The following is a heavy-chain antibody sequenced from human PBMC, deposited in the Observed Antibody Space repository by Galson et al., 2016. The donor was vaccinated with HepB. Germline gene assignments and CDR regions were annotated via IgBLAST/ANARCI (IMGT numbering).Heavy chain of an antibody. D-gene: IGHD5/OR15-5a*01. CDR3: AKVALSGLTYFDN. CDR1: GFTFSSYA. J-gene: IGHJ4*02. V-gene: IGHV3-23*01. Sequence: SLRLSCAASGFTFSSYAMSWVRPAAGKGLEWVLAISDSGESRYYTDSVKGRFTISRDNSKNTLHLQMNSLRAEDTALYYCAKVALSGLTYFDNWGQGSLVTVSS. CDR2: ISDSGESR.